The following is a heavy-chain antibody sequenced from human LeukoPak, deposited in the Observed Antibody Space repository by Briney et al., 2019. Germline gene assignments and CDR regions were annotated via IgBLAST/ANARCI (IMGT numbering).Heavy chain of an antibody. D-gene: IGHD5-18*01. J-gene: IGHJ4*02. Sequence: SETLSLTCTVSGGSISSSSYYWGWIRQPEGKGLEWIGSIYYSGSTYYNPSLKSRVTISVDTSKNQFSMKLSSVTAADTAVYYCARQERGYSYGFWLRGNYSDYWGQGTLVTVSS. CDR2: IYYSGST. CDR1: GGSISSSSYY. V-gene: IGHV4-39*01. CDR3: ARQERGYSYGFWLRGNYSDY.